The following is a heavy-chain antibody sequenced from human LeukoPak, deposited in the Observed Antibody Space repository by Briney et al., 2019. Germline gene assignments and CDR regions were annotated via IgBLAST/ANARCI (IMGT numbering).Heavy chain of an antibody. CDR2: ISSSSSYI. D-gene: IGHD5-12*01. J-gene: IGHJ4*02. CDR1: GFTFSSYS. Sequence: GGXXRLSCAASGFTFSSYSMNWVRQAPGKGLEWVSSISSSSSYIYYADSVKGGFTISSDNAKNSLYLQMNSLRPEDTAVYYCASWGVDIDRGGVSDFDYWGQGTLVTVSS. V-gene: IGHV3-21*01. CDR3: ASWGVDIDRGGVSDFDY.